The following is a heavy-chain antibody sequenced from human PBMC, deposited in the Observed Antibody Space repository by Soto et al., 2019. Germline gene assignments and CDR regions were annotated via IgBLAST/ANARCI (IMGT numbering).Heavy chain of an antibody. CDR2: FDPEDGET. D-gene: IGHD3-3*02. V-gene: IGHV1-24*01. CDR1: GYTLTELS. J-gene: IGHJ6*02. CDR3: ATDHFYYYGMDV. Sequence: ASVKVSCKVSGYTLTELSMHWVRQAPGKGLEWMGGFDPEDGETIYAQKFQGRVTMTEDTSTDTAYMELSSLRSEDTAVYYCATDHFYYYGMDVWGQGTTVTVSS.